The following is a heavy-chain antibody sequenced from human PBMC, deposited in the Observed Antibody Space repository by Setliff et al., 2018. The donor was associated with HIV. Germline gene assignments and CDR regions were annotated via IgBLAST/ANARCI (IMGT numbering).Heavy chain of an antibody. Sequence: SVKVSCKSSGGTFRTYAISWVRQAPGQGLEWMGGVIPMLRLANYAQKFQGRVIVTRDTSSSTAYMELRSLRPDDTAVYFCARGRIHDSSDYIGNWFDPWGQGTLVTVSS. D-gene: IGHD3-22*01. J-gene: IGHJ5*02. CDR3: ARGRIHDSSDYIGNWFDP. CDR2: VIPMLRLA. V-gene: IGHV1-69*10. CDR1: GGTFRTYA.